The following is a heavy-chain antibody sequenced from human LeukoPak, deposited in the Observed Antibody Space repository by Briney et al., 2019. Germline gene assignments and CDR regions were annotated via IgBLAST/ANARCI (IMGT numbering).Heavy chain of an antibody. V-gene: IGHV3-7*01. CDR1: GFSFNSYW. Sequence: GGSLRLSCAASGFSFNSYWTTWVRQAPGRGQEWVANINPAGSDTYYVDPVKGRFTISRDNAKNLVYPQMNSLRAEDTAVYSCGRFGYVAAVDLWGQGTLVTVSS. CDR3: GRFGYVAAVDL. CDR2: INPAGSDT. J-gene: IGHJ4*02. D-gene: IGHD2-15*01.